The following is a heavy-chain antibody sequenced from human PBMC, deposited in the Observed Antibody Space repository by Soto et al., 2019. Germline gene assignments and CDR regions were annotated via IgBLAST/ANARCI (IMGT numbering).Heavy chain of an antibody. CDR3: TTMGSWATGFYSFDY. Sequence: PSETLSLTCTVSGGSISSGNYYWSWIRQPPGKGLEWIGFISYSGSAYYNPSLKSRVTISVDTSKNQFSLNLSFVTAADTAVYYCTTMGSWATGFYSFDYWGQGTLVTVSS. D-gene: IGHD2-15*01. J-gene: IGHJ4*02. CDR1: GGSISSGNYY. V-gene: IGHV4-30-4*01. CDR2: ISYSGSA.